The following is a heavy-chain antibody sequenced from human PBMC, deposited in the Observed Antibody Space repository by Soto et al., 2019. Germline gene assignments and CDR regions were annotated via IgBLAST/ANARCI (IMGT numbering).Heavy chain of an antibody. CDR1: GFTFSSYS. CDR2: ISSSSSYI. Sequence: GGSLRLSCAASGFTFSSYSMNWVRQAPGKGLEWVSSISSSSSYIYYADSVKGRFTISRDNAKNSLYLQMNSMRAEDTAVYYCARARSGSSGWYRVGFAFDIWGQGTMVTVSS. CDR3: ARARSGSSGWYRVGFAFDI. V-gene: IGHV3-21*01. D-gene: IGHD6-19*01. J-gene: IGHJ3*02.